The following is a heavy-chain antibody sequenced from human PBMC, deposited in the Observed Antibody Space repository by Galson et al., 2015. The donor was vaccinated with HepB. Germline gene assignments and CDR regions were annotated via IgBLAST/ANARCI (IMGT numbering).Heavy chain of an antibody. D-gene: IGHD3-10*01. CDR2: IIPILGIA. V-gene: IGHV1-69*04. Sequence: SVKVSCKASGGTFSSYAISWVRQAPGQGLEWMGRIIPILGIANYAQKFQGRVTITADKSTSTAYMELGSLRSGDTAVDYCASQKVDGSGSYTHYYYGLDVWGQGTTVTVAS. J-gene: IGHJ6*02. CDR1: GGTFSSYA. CDR3: ASQKVDGSGSYTHYYYGLDV.